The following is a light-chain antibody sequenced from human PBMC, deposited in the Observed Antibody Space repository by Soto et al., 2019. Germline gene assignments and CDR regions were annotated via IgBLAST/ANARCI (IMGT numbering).Light chain of an antibody. V-gene: IGLV2-14*01. J-gene: IGLJ1*01. CDR1: ISDVGSYNY. CDR3: GSYTTRATYV. CDR2: EVN. Sequence: QSALTQPASVSGSPGQSITISCTGTISDVGSYNYVSWYQQHPGKAPKLMIYEVNNRPSGVSDRFSGSTSGNTASLTISGLRAEDEADYYCGSYTTRATYVFGTGTKLTVL.